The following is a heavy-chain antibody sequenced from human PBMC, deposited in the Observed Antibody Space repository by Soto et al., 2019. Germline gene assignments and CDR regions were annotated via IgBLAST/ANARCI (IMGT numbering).Heavy chain of an antibody. CDR2: IYWNDDK. D-gene: IGHD3-3*01. CDR3: AHKGVLRFLEWKAGWFDP. Sequence: SGPTLVNPTQTLTLTCTFSGFSLSTSGVGVGWIRQPPGKALEWLALIYWNDDKRYSPSLKSRLTITKDTSKNQVVLTVTNMDPVDTATYYCAHKGVLRFLEWKAGWFDPWGQGTLVTVSS. CDR1: GFSLSTSGVG. V-gene: IGHV2-5*01. J-gene: IGHJ5*02.